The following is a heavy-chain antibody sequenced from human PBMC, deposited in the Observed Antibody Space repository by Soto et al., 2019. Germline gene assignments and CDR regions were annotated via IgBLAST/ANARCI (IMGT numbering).Heavy chain of an antibody. CDR2: IYPGDSDT. Sequence: PGLPHQNRCKGAGYSFTGYWIGRVSQMPGKGLEWMGIIYPGDSDTRYSPSFQGQVTISADKSISTAYLQWSSLKASDTAMYYCTRHWRRGGSDALDIWGQGTIVTVSS. CDR3: TRHWRRGGSDALDI. D-gene: IGHD5-12*01. V-gene: IGHV5-51*01. CDR1: GYSFTGYW. J-gene: IGHJ3*02.